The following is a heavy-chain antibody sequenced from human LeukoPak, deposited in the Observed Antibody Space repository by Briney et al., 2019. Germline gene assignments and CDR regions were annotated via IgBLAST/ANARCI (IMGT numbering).Heavy chain of an antibody. CDR1: GGSISSFNYY. CDR3: ARDLSYYGSGSSFDY. CDR2: IYYSGST. D-gene: IGHD3-10*01. Sequence: SETLSLTCTVSGGSISSFNYYWGWIRQPPGKGLEWIGSIYYSGSTYYNPSLKSRVTISVDTSKNQFSLKLSSVTAADTAVYCCARDLSYYGSGSSFDYWGQGTLVTVSS. V-gene: IGHV4-39*07. J-gene: IGHJ4*02.